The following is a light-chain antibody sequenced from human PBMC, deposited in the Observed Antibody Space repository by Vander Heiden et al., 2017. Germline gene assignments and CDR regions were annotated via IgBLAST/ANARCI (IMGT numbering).Light chain of an antibody. CDR3: QSYDSSLSVV. Sequence: QSVLTQPPPVSGAPGQRVTISCTGSSSNIGAGYDVHWYQQRPGTAPKLLIYGNSNRPSGVPDRFSGSKSGTSASLAITGLQAEDEADYYCQSYDSSLSVVFGGGTKLTGL. CDR1: SSNIGAGYD. CDR2: GNS. J-gene: IGLJ2*01. V-gene: IGLV1-40*01.